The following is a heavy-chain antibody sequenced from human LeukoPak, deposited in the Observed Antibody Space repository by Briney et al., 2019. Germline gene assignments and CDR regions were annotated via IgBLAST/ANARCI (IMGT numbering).Heavy chain of an antibody. D-gene: IGHD6-19*01. Sequence: SETLSLTCTVSGGSISSSSYYWGWIRQPPGKGLEWIGSIYYSGSTYYNPSHKSRVTISVDTSKNQFSLKLSSVTAADTAVYYCARDRGTGYSSGWYPVNWGQGTLVTVSS. CDR3: ARDRGTGYSSGWYPVN. CDR1: GGSISSSSYY. V-gene: IGHV4-39*07. CDR2: IYYSGST. J-gene: IGHJ4*02.